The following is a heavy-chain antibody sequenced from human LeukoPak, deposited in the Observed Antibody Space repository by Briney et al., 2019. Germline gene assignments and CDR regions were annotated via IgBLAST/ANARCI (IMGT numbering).Heavy chain of an antibody. V-gene: IGHV1-46*01. CDR3: AVEFSSSWLDY. CDR1: GYTFTSYY. J-gene: IGHJ4*02. D-gene: IGHD6-13*01. CDR2: INPSGGST. Sequence: ASVKVSCKASGYTFTSYYMHWVRQAPGQGLEWMGIINPSGGSTSYAQKFQGRVTITRDTSTSTVYMELSSLRSEDTAVYYCAVEFSSSWLDYWGQGTLVTVSS.